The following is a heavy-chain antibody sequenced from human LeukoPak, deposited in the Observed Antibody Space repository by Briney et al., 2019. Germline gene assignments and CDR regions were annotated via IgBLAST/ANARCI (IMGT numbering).Heavy chain of an antibody. Sequence: GGSLRLSCAASGFTFSSYEMNWVRQAPGKGLEWVSSISSSSSYIYYADSVKGRFTISRDNAKNSLYLQMNSLRAEDTAVYYCASGLGDDSSGYYYYYYYMDVWGQGTTVTVSS. J-gene: IGHJ6*03. CDR2: ISSSSSYI. V-gene: IGHV3-21*01. CDR3: ASGLGDDSSGYYYYYYYMDV. D-gene: IGHD3-22*01. CDR1: GFTFSSYE.